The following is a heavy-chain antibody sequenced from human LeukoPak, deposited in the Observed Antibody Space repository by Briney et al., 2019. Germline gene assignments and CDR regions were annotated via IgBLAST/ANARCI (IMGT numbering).Heavy chain of an antibody. CDR2: IYYSGST. Sequence: SETLSLTCTVSGGSISSYYWSWIRQPPGKGLEWIGYIYYSGSTNYNPSLKSRVTISVDTSKNQFSLKLSSVTAADTAVYYCARRSGFDWLRSYYYYYMDVWGKGTTVTISS. CDR3: ARRSGFDWLRSYYYYYMDV. V-gene: IGHV4-59*12. D-gene: IGHD3-9*01. J-gene: IGHJ6*03. CDR1: GGSISSYY.